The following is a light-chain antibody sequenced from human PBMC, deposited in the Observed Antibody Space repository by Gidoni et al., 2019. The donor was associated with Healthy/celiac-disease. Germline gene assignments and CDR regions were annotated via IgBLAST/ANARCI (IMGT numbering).Light chain of an antibody. CDR2: WAS. CDR3: QQYYSTPYT. V-gene: IGKV4-1*01. CDR1: QSVLYSSNNKNY. J-gene: IGKJ2*01. Sequence: LAVSLGERATINCKSSQSVLYSSNNKNYLAWYQQKPGQPPKLLIYWASTRESGVPDRFSGSGSGTDFTLTISSLQAEDVAVYYCQQYYSTPYTFGQXTKLEIK.